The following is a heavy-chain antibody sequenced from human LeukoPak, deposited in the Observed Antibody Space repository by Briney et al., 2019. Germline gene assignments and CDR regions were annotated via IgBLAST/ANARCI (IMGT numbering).Heavy chain of an antibody. CDR3: ARDQRYYDSSGYASGIAFDY. CDR2: INPNSGGT. V-gene: IGHV1-2*02. J-gene: IGHJ4*02. CDR1: GYTFTGYY. D-gene: IGHD3-22*01. Sequence: ASVKVSCKASGYTFTGYYMHWVRQAPGQGLEWMGWINPNSGGTNYAQKFQGRVTMTRDTSISTAYMELSRLRSDDTAVYYCARDQRYYDSSGYASGIAFDYWGQGTLVTVSS.